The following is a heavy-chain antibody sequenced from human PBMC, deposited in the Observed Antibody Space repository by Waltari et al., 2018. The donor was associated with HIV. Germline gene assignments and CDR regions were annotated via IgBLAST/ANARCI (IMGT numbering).Heavy chain of an antibody. CDR1: GESFSGYY. CDR3: ARGISVAMSIDV. D-gene: IGHD2-15*01. J-gene: IGHJ6*03. CDR2: IHHSGST. V-gene: IGHV4-34*01. Sequence: QLQLQQWGAGLLKSSETLSLTCAVYGESFSGYYWSWIRQPPGKGLELIGEIHHSGSTNYNVSLKSRVTISADTSKNQFSLKVSSVTAADTAEYFCARGISVAMSIDVWDKGTTVTVSS.